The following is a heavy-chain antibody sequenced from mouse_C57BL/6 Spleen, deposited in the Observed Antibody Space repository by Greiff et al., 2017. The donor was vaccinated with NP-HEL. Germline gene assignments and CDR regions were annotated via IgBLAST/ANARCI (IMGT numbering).Heavy chain of an antibody. CDR2: IDPSDSET. V-gene: IGHV1-52*01. CDR3: AREERSGSYGSSLAWFAY. CDR1: GYTFTSYW. D-gene: IGHD1-1*01. Sequence: VQLPQSGAELVRPGSSVKLSCKASGYTFTSYWMHWVKQRPIQGLEWIGNIDPSDSETHYNQKFKDKATLTVDKSSSTAYMQLSSLTSEDSAVYYGAREERSGSYGSSLAWFAYWGQGTLVTVSA. J-gene: IGHJ3*01.